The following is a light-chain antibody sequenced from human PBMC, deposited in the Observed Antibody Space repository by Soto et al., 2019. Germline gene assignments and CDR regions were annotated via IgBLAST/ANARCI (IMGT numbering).Light chain of an antibody. J-gene: IGLJ3*02. CDR2: DVS. CDR3: SSYTSSSTVV. CDR1: SSDVGRYNY. Sequence: QSALTQPASVSGSPGQSITISCTGTSSDVGRYNYVSWYQQHPGKAPKLMIYDVSIRPSGVSDRFSGSKSGNTASLTISGLQAEDEADYYCSSYTSSSTVVFGGGTKLIVL. V-gene: IGLV2-14*03.